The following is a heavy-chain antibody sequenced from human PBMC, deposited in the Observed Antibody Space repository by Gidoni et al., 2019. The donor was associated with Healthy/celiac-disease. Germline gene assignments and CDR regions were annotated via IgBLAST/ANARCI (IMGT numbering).Heavy chain of an antibody. CDR1: GYTFTGYY. J-gene: IGHJ4*02. Sequence: QVQLVQSGAEVKKPGASVKVSCKTSGYTFTGYYMHWVRQAPGQGLEWMGWINPNSGGTNYAQKFQGWVTMTRDTSISTGYMELSRLRSDDTAVYYCARGQGFDYYDSSGQFDYWGQGTLVTVSS. CDR3: ARGQGFDYYDSSGQFDY. CDR2: INPNSGGT. D-gene: IGHD3-22*01. V-gene: IGHV1-2*04.